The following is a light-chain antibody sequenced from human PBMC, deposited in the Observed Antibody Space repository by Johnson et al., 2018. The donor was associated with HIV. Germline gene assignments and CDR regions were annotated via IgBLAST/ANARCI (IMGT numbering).Light chain of an antibody. V-gene: IGLV1-51*01. CDR1: SSNIGRNY. J-gene: IGLJ1*01. CDR2: NNI. CDR3: GTWDSSLSAYV. Sequence: QSVLTQPPSVSAAPGQKVTISCSGSSSNIGRNYVSWYQQLPGTAPKLLIFNNINRPQGITTRFAAYKSGTSATLGITDPRTGDEADYYCGTWDSSLSAYVFGTGTKVTVL.